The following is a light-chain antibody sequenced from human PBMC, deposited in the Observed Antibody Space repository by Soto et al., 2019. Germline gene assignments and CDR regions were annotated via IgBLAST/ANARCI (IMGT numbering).Light chain of an antibody. CDR3: MQGTHWPRT. Sequence: DAVVTQSPLSLPVTVGQPASISCRSSRSLVYSDGNTYLAWLHQRPGQAPRRLINKVSYRDSGVPDRFSGSGSGTDFTLKISRVEPEDVGIYYCMQGTHWPRTFGQGTKLEIK. CDR2: KVS. V-gene: IGKV2-30*01. CDR1: RSLVYSDGNTY. J-gene: IGKJ2*01.